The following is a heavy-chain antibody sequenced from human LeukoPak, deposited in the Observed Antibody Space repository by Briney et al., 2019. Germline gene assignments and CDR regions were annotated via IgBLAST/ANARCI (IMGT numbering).Heavy chain of an antibody. J-gene: IGHJ6*02. CDR1: GFNFNSYW. CDR3: AKDLNPWFGELSHYHYYYYYGMDV. D-gene: IGHD3-10*01. Sequence: GGSLRLSCAVSGFNFNSYWMNWVRQAPGKGLEWVAVISYDGSNKYYADSVKGRFTISRDNSKNTLYLQMNSLRAEDTAVYYCAKDLNPWFGELSHYHYYYYYGMDVWGQGTTVTVSS. CDR2: ISYDGSNK. V-gene: IGHV3-30*18.